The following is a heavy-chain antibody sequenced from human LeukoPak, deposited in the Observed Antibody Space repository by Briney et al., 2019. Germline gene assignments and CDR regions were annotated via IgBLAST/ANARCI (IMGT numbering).Heavy chain of an antibody. D-gene: IGHD1-20*01. CDR2: LYRDNDK. Sequence: SGPTLAKPTQPLTLTCSLSGFSLTTRPLGVGWIRQPSGKALEWLAVLYRDNDKRYNPSLKTRLTVTTATSKNQVVLIMTNMDPVDTATYCCAHRRSGYDWNHGDFDYWGLGTVVTVSS. V-gene: IGHV2-5*02. J-gene: IGHJ4*02. CDR3: AHRRSGYDWNHGDFDY. CDR1: GFSLTTRPLG.